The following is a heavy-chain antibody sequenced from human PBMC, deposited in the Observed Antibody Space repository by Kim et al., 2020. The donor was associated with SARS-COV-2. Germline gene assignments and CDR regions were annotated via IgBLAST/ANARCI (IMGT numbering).Heavy chain of an antibody. D-gene: IGHD1-26*01. V-gene: IGHV3-23*01. CDR1: GFTFSNYA. CDR2: ISDDGYGT. J-gene: IGHJ4*02. CDR3: AKAAGWDLPMYYFDY. Sequence: GGSLRLSCAASGFTFSNYAMNWVRQAPGKGLEWVSGISDDGYGTYYADSVKGRITVSRDNSKNTLYLHMNSLRDEDTAIYYCAKAAGWDLPMYYFDYWGQGTLVTVSS.